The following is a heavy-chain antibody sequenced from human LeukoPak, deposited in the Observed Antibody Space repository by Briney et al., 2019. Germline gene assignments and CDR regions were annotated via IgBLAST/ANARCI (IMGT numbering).Heavy chain of an antibody. CDR1: GYTFTIYA. CDR3: ARPTSDAFDI. CDR2: INTNTGNP. Sequence: ASVNVSCTASGYTFTIYAMNWVRQAPGQGLEWMGWINTNTGNPTYAQGFTGRFVFSLDTSVSTAYLQISSLKAEDTAVYYCARPTSDAFDIWGQGTMVTVSS. V-gene: IGHV7-4-1*02. J-gene: IGHJ3*02.